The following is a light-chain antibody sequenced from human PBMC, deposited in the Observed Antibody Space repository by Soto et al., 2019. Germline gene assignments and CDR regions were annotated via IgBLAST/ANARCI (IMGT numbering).Light chain of an antibody. CDR3: ISYTGTSTPYV. Sequence: SALTQPASVSGSPGQSITISCTGTSSDVGVYNHVSWYQQHPGKAPKLMIYGVADRPSGVSSRFSGSKSGNTASLTISGLQAEDEADYYCISYTGTSTPYVCGTGTKVTVL. V-gene: IGLV2-14*01. CDR2: GVA. J-gene: IGLJ1*01. CDR1: SSDVGVYNH.